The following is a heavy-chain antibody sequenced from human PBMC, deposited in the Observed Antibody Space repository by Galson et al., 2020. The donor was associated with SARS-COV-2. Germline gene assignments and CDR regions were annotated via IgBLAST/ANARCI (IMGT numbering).Heavy chain of an antibody. D-gene: IGHD6-13*01. CDR3: AKGLIATENPYHYYYYYGMDV. CDR2: ISGSGADT. V-gene: IGHV3-23*01. Sequence: GESLKISCAASGFTFNYSAMSWVRQAPGQGLEWVSAISGSGADTYYADSVKGRFTISRDNSKNTLFLQMNSLRAEDTALYYCAKGLIATENPYHYYYYYGMDVWGQGTTVTVSS. CDR1: GFTFNYSA. J-gene: IGHJ6*02.